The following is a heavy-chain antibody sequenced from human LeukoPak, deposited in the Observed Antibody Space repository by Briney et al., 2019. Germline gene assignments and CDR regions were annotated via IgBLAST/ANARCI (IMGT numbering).Heavy chain of an antibody. V-gene: IGHV1-18*04. D-gene: IGHD2-2*01. CDR3: ASHYCSSTSCYADYSMDV. CDR2: ISAYNGNT. J-gene: IGHJ6*04. Sequence: ASVKVSCKASGYTFTSYGISWVRQAPGQGLEWMGWISAYNGNTNYAQKLQGRVTMTTDTSTSTAYMELRSLRSDDTAVYYCASHYCSSTSCYADYSMDVWGKGTTVTVSS. CDR1: GYTFTSYG.